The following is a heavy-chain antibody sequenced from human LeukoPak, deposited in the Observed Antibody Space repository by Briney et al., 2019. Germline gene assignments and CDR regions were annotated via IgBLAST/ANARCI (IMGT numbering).Heavy chain of an antibody. D-gene: IGHD5-24*01. J-gene: IGHJ4*02. CDR1: GFTFSSYA. Sequence: PGGSLRLSCAASGFTFSSYAMSWVRQAPGKGLEWVSAISGSGGSTYYADSVKGRFTISRDNAKNSLYLQMNSLRAEDTAVYYCARGIRLQRGEDYFDYWGQGTLVTVSS. V-gene: IGHV3-23*01. CDR2: ISGSGGST. CDR3: ARGIRLQRGEDYFDY.